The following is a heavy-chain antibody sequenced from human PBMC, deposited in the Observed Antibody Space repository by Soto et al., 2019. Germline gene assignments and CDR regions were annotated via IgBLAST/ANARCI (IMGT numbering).Heavy chain of an antibody. V-gene: IGHV3-23*01. CDR3: AKERATTTALDY. CDR2: ITDNGGST. D-gene: IGHD4-17*01. J-gene: IGHJ4*02. CDR1: GFTFSRDG. Sequence: AGGSLRLSCAASGFTFSRDGMIWVRQAPGKGLEWVSLITDNGGSTYYADSVKGRFTISRDNTKNTLFLQMNSLRAEDTAVYYCAKERATTTALDYWGQGALVTVS.